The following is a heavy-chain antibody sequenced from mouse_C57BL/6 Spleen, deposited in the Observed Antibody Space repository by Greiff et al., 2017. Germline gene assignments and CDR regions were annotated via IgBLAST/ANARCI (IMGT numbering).Heavy chain of an antibody. J-gene: IGHJ4*01. CDR2: INPGSGGT. CDR3: ARSGDYAMDY. V-gene: IGHV1-54*01. Sequence: LQQSGAELVRPGTSVKVSCKASGYAFTNYLIEWVKQRPGQGLEWIGVINPGSGGTNYNEKFKGKATLAADKSSSTAYMQLSSLTSEDSAVYFCARSGDYAMDYWGQGTSVTVSS. CDR1: GYAFTNYL. D-gene: IGHD3-1*01.